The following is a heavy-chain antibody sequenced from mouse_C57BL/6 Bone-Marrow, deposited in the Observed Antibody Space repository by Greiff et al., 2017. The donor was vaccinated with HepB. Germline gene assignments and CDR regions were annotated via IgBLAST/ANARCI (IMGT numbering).Heavy chain of an antibody. CDR3: ARSSSITTVVATSTFDY. J-gene: IGHJ2*01. CDR2: IRNKANGYTT. V-gene: IGHV7-3*01. CDR1: GFTFTDYY. Sequence: EVKLMESGGGLVQPGGSLSLSCAASGFTFTDYYMSWVRQPPGKALEWLGFIRNKANGYTTEYSASVKGRFTISRDNSQSILYLQMNALRAEDSATYYCARSSSITTVVATSTFDYWGQGTTRTVSS. D-gene: IGHD1-1*01.